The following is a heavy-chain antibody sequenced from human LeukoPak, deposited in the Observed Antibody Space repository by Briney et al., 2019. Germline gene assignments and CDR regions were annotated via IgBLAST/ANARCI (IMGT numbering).Heavy chain of an antibody. J-gene: IGHJ4*02. Sequence: SETLSLTCTVSGGSISSYYWGWIRQPAGKGLEWIGRIYTSGSTNYNASLKSRVSMSVDTSKNQFSLKLSSVTAADTAVFYCARENSGSYREFDYWGQGTLVTVSS. D-gene: IGHD1-26*01. CDR3: ARENSGSYREFDY. CDR2: IYTSGST. CDR1: GGSISSYY. V-gene: IGHV4-4*07.